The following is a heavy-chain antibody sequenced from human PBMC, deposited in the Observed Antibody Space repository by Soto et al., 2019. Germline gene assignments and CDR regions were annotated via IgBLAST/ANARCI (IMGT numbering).Heavy chain of an antibody. CDR1: GFTFSSYV. CDR2: ISHDGNNK. V-gene: IGHV3-30-3*01. J-gene: IGHJ4*02. D-gene: IGHD1-26*01. CDR3: ARDDEGGSDCDLGY. Sequence: QVQLVESGGCVVQPGRSLRLSCAASGFTFSSYVMHWVRQTPGRGLEWVAFISHDGNNKYYADSVKGRFTISRDNSENTLYLQMDSVRAEDTAVYYCARDDEGGSDCDLGYWGQGTLVTVSS.